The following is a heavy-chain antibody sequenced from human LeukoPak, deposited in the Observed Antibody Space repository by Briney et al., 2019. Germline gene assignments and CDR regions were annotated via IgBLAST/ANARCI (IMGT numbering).Heavy chain of an antibody. D-gene: IGHD2-2*01. V-gene: IGHV4-59*12. Sequence: PSETLSLTCTVSGDSITNYYWSWIRQPPGKVLEYIGYIHYSGHTNYNPSLKSRVTMSVDTSKNQFSLKLISVTAADTAVYYCARGSASPAATPFDMWGQGTMVTVSS. J-gene: IGHJ3*02. CDR2: IHYSGHT. CDR1: GDSITNYY. CDR3: ARGSASPAATPFDM.